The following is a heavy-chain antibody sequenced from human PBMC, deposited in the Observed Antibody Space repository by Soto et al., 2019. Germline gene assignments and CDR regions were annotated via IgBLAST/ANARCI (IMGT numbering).Heavy chain of an antibody. D-gene: IGHD4-17*01. J-gene: IGHJ6*03. CDR2: INSDGSST. CDR1: GFTFSSYW. V-gene: IGHV3-74*01. Sequence: GGSLRLSCAASGFTFSSYWMHWVRQAPGKGLVWVSRINSDGSSTSYADSVKGRFTISRDNAKNTLYLQMNSLRAEDTAVYYCARNTVTTFARYYYYYYMDVWGKGTTVTVSS. CDR3: ARNTVTTFARYYYYYYMDV.